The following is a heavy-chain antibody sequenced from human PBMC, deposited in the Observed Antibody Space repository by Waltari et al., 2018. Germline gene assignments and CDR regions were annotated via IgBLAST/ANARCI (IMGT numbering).Heavy chain of an antibody. CDR3: ARDSSSEQQLVL. D-gene: IGHD6-13*01. CDR2: INPNSGGT. J-gene: IGHJ4*02. CDR1: GYTFTGYY. Sequence: QVQLVQSGAEVKKPGASVKVSCKASGYTFTGYYMHWVRQAPGQGLEWMGWINPNSGGTKYAQKFQGRVTMTRDTSISTAYMELSRLGSDDTAVYYWARDSSSEQQLVLWGQGTLVTVSS. V-gene: IGHV1-2*02.